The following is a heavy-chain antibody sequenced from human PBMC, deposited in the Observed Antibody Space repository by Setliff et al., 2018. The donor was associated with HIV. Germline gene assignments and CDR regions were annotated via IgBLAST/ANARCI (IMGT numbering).Heavy chain of an antibody. CDR2: ISSSGSYI. V-gene: IGHV3-21*01. CDR3: ARSRSTRDAFDI. CDR1: GFTFSAFF. D-gene: IGHD1-1*01. J-gene: IGHJ3*02. Sequence: PGGSLRLSCEASGFTFSAFFMTWVRQAPGKGLEWVSSISSSGSYIYYAPSLKGRFTISRDYASNSLYLEMNSLRAEDTAVYYCARSRSTRDAFDIWGQGTMVTVS.